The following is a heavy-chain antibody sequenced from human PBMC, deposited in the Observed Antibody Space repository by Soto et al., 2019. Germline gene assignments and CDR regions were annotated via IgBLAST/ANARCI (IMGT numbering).Heavy chain of an antibody. CDR3: GRGRSGQIVVFY. V-gene: IGHV1-2*02. CDR2: IGPESGAT. Sequence: ASVKVSCKASGYTFTGHYIHWVRQAPEQGPEWMGEIGPESGATRYAQKFRGRVTMTRDMSITTVYMELNNLSPDDTAVYYCGRGRSGQIVVFYWGQGTPVTVSS. CDR1: GYTFTGHY. J-gene: IGHJ4*02. D-gene: IGHD5-12*01.